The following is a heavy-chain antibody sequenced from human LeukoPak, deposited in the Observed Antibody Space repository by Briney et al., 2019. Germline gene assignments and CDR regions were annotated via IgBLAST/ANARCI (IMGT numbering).Heavy chain of an antibody. J-gene: IGHJ4*02. Sequence: GGSLRLSCAASGFTFDDYTMHWVRQAPGKGLEWVSGISWNSGRIAYADSVKGRFTISRDNAKNSLYLQMTSLRAEDTAVYYCAREDDWNYEDYWGQGTLVSVSS. V-gene: IGHV3-9*01. CDR3: AREDDWNYEDY. CDR2: ISWNSGRI. CDR1: GFTFDDYT. D-gene: IGHD1-7*01.